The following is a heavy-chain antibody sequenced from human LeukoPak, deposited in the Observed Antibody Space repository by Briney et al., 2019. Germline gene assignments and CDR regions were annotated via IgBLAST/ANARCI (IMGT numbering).Heavy chain of an antibody. J-gene: IGHJ4*02. CDR1: GYSISSGYY. V-gene: IGHV4-38-2*02. D-gene: IGHD5-12*01. Sequence: PSETLSLTCTVSGYSISSGYYWGWIRQPPGKGLEWIGSIYHSGSTYYNPSLKSRVTISVDTSKNQFSLKLSSVTAADTAVYYCARALSGYDLFDYWGQGTLVTVSS. CDR3: ARALSGYDLFDY. CDR2: IYHSGST.